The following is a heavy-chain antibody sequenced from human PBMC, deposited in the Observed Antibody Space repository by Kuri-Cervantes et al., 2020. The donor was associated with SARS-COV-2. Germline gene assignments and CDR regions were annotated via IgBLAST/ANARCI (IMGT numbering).Heavy chain of an antibody. Sequence: AAVQVSCKASGYTFTGYYMHWVRPAPGQGLEWMGWINPNSSGTNYAQKFQGWVTMTRDTSISTAYMELGTLSSDDSAVDYCARDRYYSKVYYGMDVWGQGTMVTVSS. CDR3: ARDRYYSKVYYGMDV. CDR2: INPNSSGT. J-gene: IGHJ6*02. V-gene: IGHV1-2*04. D-gene: IGHD4-11*01. CDR1: GYTFTGYY.